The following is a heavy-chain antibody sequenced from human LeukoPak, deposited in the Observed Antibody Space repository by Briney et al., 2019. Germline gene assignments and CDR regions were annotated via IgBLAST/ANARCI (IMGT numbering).Heavy chain of an antibody. J-gene: IGHJ4*02. D-gene: IGHD3-3*01. CDR3: ARAAWRVEFELDY. CDR1: GYTFTSYG. CDR2: ISAYNGNT. Sequence: ASVKVSCKASGYTFTSYGISWVRQAPGQGLEWMGWISAYNGNTNYAQKLQGRVTMTTDTSTSTDYMELRSLRSDDTAVYYCARAAWRVEFELDYWGQGTLVTVSS. V-gene: IGHV1-18*01.